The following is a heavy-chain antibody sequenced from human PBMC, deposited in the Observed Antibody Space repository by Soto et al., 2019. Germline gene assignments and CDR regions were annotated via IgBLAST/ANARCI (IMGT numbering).Heavy chain of an antibody. D-gene: IGHD3-22*01. CDR2: INPNSGGT. J-gene: IGHJ4*02. Sequence: ASVKVSCKASGYTFTGYYMHWVRQAPGQGLEWMGWINPNSGGTNYAQKFQGWVTMTRDTSISTACMELSRLRSDDTAVYYCARGDAYYYDSSGYPYYFDYWGQGTLVTVSS. CDR1: GYTFTGYY. V-gene: IGHV1-2*04. CDR3: ARGDAYYYDSSGYPYYFDY.